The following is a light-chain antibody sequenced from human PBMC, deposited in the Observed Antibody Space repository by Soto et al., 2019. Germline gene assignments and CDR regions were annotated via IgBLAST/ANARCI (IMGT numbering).Light chain of an antibody. CDR2: GAS. CDR1: QSVSSSY. CDR3: QQYGSSPPQT. Sequence: EIVLTQSPGTLSLSPGERATLSCRASQSVSSSYLAWYQQKPGQAPRLLIYGASSRATGIPDRFSGSGSGTDLTLTISRLEPEDFAVYYCQQYGSSPPQTFGQGTKVEIK. V-gene: IGKV3-20*01. J-gene: IGKJ1*01.